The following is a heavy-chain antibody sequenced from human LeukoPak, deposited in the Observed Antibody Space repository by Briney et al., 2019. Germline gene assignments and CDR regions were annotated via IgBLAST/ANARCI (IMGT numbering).Heavy chain of an antibody. J-gene: IGHJ3*01. CDR2: ILSEGSNK. D-gene: IGHD3-22*01. CDR1: GFTFSDYG. Sequence: GGSLRLSCAASGFTFSDYGMHWVRQAPGKGLEWVAVILSEGSNKYYAGSVKGRFIISRDNSKNTVYLQMNSLRAEDTAVYYCVKPYFYDSGSYYADAFDAWGQGTMVTVSS. V-gene: IGHV3-30*18. CDR3: VKPYFYDSGSYYADAFDA.